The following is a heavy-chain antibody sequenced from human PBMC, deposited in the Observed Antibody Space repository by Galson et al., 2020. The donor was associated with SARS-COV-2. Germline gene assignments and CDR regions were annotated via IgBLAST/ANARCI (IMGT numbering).Heavy chain of an antibody. D-gene: IGHD3-10*01. J-gene: IGHJ4*02. CDR2: IYYSGST. CDR1: GGSISNSSSY. V-gene: IGHV4-39*01. CDR3: ARAREDYYGSIVYYLLFDY. Sequence: ETSETLSLTCTVSGGSISNSSSYWGWIRQSPGKGLEWIGYIYYSGSTYYNPSLKSRVTVSVDTSKKQISLTLSSVTDADTAVYYCARAREDYYGSIVYYLLFDYWGQGALVTVSS.